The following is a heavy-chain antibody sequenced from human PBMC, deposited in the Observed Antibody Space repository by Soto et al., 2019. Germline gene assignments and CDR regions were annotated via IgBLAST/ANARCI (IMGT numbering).Heavy chain of an antibody. CDR2: ISDSGRYI. D-gene: IGHD6-13*01. V-gene: IGHV3-48*03. CDR1: GFTFSSYE. Sequence: GGSLRLSCAASGFTFSSYEMNWVRQSPGKGLEWVSYISDSGRYIYYADSVKGRFTISRDNAKNTLYLQMNSLRVEDTAVFYCARGMPKLAQGWFEPWGQGTPVTGSS. J-gene: IGHJ5*02. CDR3: ARGMPKLAQGWFEP.